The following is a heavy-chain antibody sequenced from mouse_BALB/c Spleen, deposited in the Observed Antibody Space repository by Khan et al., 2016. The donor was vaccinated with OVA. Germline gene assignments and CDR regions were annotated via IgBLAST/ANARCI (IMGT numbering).Heavy chain of an antibody. Sequence: QVQLQQSGAELVKPGASVKISCKASGYTFTSFYMYWVKQRPGQGLEWIGGINPSNGDTHFYEKFKSKATLTVDKSSTTAYMQFSSLTSEDSAVYYCAISGYGNPFAYWGQGTLVTVSA. CDR2: INPSNGDT. V-gene: IGHV1S81*02. CDR3: AISGYGNPFAY. J-gene: IGHJ3*01. D-gene: IGHD2-1*01. CDR1: GYTFTSFY.